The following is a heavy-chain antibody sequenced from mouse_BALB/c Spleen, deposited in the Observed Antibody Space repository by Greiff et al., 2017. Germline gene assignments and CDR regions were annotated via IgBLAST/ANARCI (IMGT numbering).Heavy chain of an antibody. CDR2: IYPGGGYT. J-gene: IGHJ1*01. CDR3: ARPPTITTATNIDV. Sequence: VKLMESGAELVRPGTSVKISCKASGYTFTNYWLGWVKQRPGHGLEWIGDIYPGGGYTNYNEKFKGKATLTADTSSSTAYMQLSSLTSEDSAVYYCARPPTITTATNIDVWGAGTTVTVSS. V-gene: IGHV1-63*02. D-gene: IGHD1-2*01. CDR1: GYTFTNYW.